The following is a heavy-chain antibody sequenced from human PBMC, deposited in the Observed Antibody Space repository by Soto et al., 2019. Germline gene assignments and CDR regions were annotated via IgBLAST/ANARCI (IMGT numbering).Heavy chain of an antibody. Sequence: EVQLVESGGGLVKPGGSLRLSCAASGFTFSNVWMNWVRQAPGKGLEWVGRIKSKTDGGTTDYAAPVKGRFTISRDDSKNTLYLQINSLKTEDTALYYCTPLALKYSSGWYEFSDWGQGTLVTVYS. CDR2: IKSKTDGGTT. CDR3: TPLALKYSSGWYEFSD. J-gene: IGHJ4*02. CDR1: GFTFSNVW. D-gene: IGHD6-19*01. V-gene: IGHV3-15*07.